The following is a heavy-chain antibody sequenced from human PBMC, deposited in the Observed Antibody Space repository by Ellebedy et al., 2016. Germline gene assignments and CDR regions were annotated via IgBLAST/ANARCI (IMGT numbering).Heavy chain of an antibody. V-gene: IGHV3-74*01. Sequence: GESLKISCAASGFTFSSYWMSWVRQAPGKGLVWVSRINSDGSRSTYADSVKGRFTISRDNAKNTLYLQMNSLRAEDTAVYYCARDGIVGGPTEYYFDSWGQGTLVTVSS. D-gene: IGHD1-26*01. CDR2: INSDGSRS. CDR1: GFTFSSYW. J-gene: IGHJ4*02. CDR3: ARDGIVGGPTEYYFDS.